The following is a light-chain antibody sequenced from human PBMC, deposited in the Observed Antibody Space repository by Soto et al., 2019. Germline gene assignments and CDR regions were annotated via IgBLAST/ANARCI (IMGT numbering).Light chain of an antibody. CDR3: QQYTNTNNPWM. J-gene: IGKJ1*01. V-gene: IGKV1-9*01. Sequence: IQLTQSPSSLSASVGDRVTITCRASQGISSYLAWYQQKPGKAPKLLVYDASTLQSGVASRFSGSGSGTEFTLIISGLQPDDSATYYCQQYTNTNNPWMFGQGTKVDIK. CDR2: DAS. CDR1: QGISSY.